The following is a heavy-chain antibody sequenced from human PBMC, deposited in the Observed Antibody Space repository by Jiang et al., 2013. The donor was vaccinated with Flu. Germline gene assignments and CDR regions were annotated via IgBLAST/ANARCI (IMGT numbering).Heavy chain of an antibody. Sequence: INAGNGNTKYSQKFQGRVTITRDTSASTAYMELSSLRSEDTAVYYCARSGQEFGELNWFDPWGQGTLVTVSS. J-gene: IGHJ5*02. D-gene: IGHD3-10*01. CDR2: INAGNGNT. CDR3: ARSGQEFGELNWFDP. V-gene: IGHV1-3*01.